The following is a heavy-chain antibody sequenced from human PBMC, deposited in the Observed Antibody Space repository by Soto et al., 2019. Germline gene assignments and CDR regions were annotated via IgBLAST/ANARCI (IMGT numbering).Heavy chain of an antibody. J-gene: IGHJ5*02. CDR2: IYYSGST. CDR3: ARQGLTAMVTSGLHLANWFDP. V-gene: IGHV4-39*01. D-gene: IGHD5-18*01. CDR1: GGSISSSSYY. Sequence: SETLSLTCTVSGGSISSSSYYWGWIRQPPGKGLEWIGSIYYSGSTYYNPSLKSRVTISVDTSKNQFSLKLSSVTAADTAVYYCARQGLTAMVTSGLHLANWFDPWGQGTLVTVSS.